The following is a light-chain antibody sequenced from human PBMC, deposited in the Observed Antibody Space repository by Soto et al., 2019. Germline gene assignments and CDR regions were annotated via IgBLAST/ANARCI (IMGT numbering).Light chain of an antibody. J-gene: IGLJ2*01. CDR2: EVS. V-gene: IGLV2-8*01. Sequence: QSALTKPPSASGSPGQSVTISCTGSSSDVGGYNYVSWYQQHPGKAPKLMIYEVSKRPSGVPDRLSGSKSCNTASLTVSGLQAEYEADYYCRAYGGSNTVVFSGGTKLTVL. CDR1: SSDVGGYNY. CDR3: RAYGGSNTVV.